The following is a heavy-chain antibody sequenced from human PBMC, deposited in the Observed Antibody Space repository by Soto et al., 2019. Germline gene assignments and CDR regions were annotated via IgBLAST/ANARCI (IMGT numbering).Heavy chain of an antibody. CDR1: GGSFSGYY. J-gene: IGHJ5*02. D-gene: IGHD2-15*01. CDR2: INHSGST. CDR3: ARRRGGYCSGGSCYSFWFDP. Sequence: QVQLQQWGAGLLKPSETLSLTCAVYGGSFSGYYWSWIRQPPGKGLVWIGEINHSGSTNYNPSLKSRVTISVDTSKNQFSLKLSSVTAADTAVYYCARRRGGYCSGGSCYSFWFDPWGQGTLVTVSS. V-gene: IGHV4-34*01.